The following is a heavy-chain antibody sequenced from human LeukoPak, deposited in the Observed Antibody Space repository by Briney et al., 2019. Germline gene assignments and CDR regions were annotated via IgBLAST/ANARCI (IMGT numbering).Heavy chain of an antibody. Sequence: ASVKVFCKASGYTFTSYYMHWVRQAPGQGLEWMGIINPSAAGTSYAQKFQGRVTMTRDTSTSTVYMELSSLRSEDTAVYYCARASPTFDYWGQGTLVTVSS. J-gene: IGHJ4*02. CDR3: ARASPTFDY. CDR1: GYTFTSYY. V-gene: IGHV1-46*01. CDR2: INPSAAGT.